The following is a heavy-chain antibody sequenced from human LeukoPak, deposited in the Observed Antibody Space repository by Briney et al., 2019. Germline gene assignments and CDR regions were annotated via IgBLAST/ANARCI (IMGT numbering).Heavy chain of an antibody. CDR3: ARAIVPNWFDP. CDR1: GYTFSSYG. J-gene: IGHJ5*02. D-gene: IGHD2-2*01. V-gene: IGHV1-18*01. Sequence: GASVKVSCKASGYTFSSYGINWVRQAPGQGLEWMGWISVINNANTRYAQNFQGRLTMTTDTSTTTAYMELRSLRSDDTAVYYCARAIVPNWFDPWGQGTLVTVSS. CDR2: ISVINNANT.